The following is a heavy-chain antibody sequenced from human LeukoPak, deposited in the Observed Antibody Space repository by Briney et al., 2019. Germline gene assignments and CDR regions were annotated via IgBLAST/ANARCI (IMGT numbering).Heavy chain of an antibody. CDR2: ISSNGGST. J-gene: IGHJ4*02. V-gene: IGHV3-64*01. CDR1: GFTFSSYA. CDR3: ARHLGVGSGSYYCVY. Sequence: QPGGTLRLSCAASGFTFSSYAMPWVPQAPGKGLEYVSAISSNGGSTYYANSVKGRFTISRDNSKNTPYLHMDSLIAETMAEYYCARHLGVGSGSYYCVYWGQGTLVTVCS. D-gene: IGHD3-10*01.